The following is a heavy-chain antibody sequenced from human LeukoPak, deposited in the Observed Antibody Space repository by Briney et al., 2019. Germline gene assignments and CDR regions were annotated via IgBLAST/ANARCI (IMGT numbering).Heavy chain of an antibody. V-gene: IGHV3-7*01. CDR2: IKDDGSEK. CDR1: GLNFRKSW. D-gene: IGHD7-27*01. Sequence: GGSLRLSCAASGLNFRKSWMTWVRQAPGRGLEWVANIKDDGSEKYYVDSVKGRLTISRDNAKNSLYLQMNSLSAEDTAVYYCTNWGDTWGLDFWGQGILVSVSS. CDR3: TNWGDTWGLDF. J-gene: IGHJ4*02.